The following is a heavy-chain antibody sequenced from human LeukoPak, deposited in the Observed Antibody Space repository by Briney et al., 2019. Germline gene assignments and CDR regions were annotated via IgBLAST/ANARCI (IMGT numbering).Heavy chain of an antibody. V-gene: IGHV3-30*02. J-gene: IGHJ4*02. D-gene: IGHD6-19*01. CDR1: GFTFSSYG. CDR3: ANTGYSSGWRHFDY. CDR2: IRYDGSNK. Sequence: GGSLRLSCAASGFTFSSYGMHWVRQAPGKGLEWVAFIRYDGSNKYYADSVKGRFTISRDNSKNTLYLQMNGLRAEDTAVYYCANTGYSSGWRHFDYWGQGTLVTVSS.